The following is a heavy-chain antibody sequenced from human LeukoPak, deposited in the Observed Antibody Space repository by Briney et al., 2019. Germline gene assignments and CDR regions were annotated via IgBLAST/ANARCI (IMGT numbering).Heavy chain of an antibody. D-gene: IGHD3-9*01. CDR2: ITGSGDST. Sequence: HPGASLRLSCAASGFIFSNYAMSWVRQAPEKGLGWVSAITGSGDSTYYADSVKGRFTISRDNSKNTLYVEMNTLRAEDTAVYYCAKWGDYDILTGYYVPDCWGQGTLVTVSS. J-gene: IGHJ4*02. V-gene: IGHV3-23*01. CDR1: GFIFSNYA. CDR3: AKWGDYDILTGYYVPDC.